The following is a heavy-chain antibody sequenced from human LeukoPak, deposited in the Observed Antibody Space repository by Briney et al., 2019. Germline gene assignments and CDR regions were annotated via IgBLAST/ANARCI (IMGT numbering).Heavy chain of an antibody. CDR2: IYYSGST. D-gene: IGHD1-1*01. CDR3: ARHSTASGYLNYFDY. CDR1: GGSISSGSYY. Sequence: PSETLSLTCTVSGGSISSGSYYWGWIRQTPGKGLEWIGTIYYSGSTNYNPSLKSRVTISVDTSKNQFSLKLSSVTAADTAVYYCARHSTASGYLNYFDYRGQGTLVTVSS. V-gene: IGHV4-39*01. J-gene: IGHJ4*02.